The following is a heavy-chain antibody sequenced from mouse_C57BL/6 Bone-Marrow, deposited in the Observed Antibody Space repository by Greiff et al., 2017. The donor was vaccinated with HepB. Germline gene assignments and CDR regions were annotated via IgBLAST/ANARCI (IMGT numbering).Heavy chain of an antibody. Sequence: QVTLKVCGPGILQPSQTLSLTCSFSGFSLSTLGMGVGWIRQPSGKGLEWLARIWWDDAKYYNPALKSRLTISTDTSTNQVFLKIANVDTADTATYYCARRMSLYAMDYWGQGTSVTVSS. V-gene: IGHV8-8*01. CDR2: IWWDDAK. CDR1: GFSLSTLGMG. CDR3: ARRMSLYAMDY. D-gene: IGHD6-2*01. J-gene: IGHJ4*01.